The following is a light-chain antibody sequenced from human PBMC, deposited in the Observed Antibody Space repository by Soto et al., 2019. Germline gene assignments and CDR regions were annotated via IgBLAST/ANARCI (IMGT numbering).Light chain of an antibody. CDR3: HQRQSWPRT. CDR2: GAS. J-gene: IGKJ1*01. V-gene: IGKV3D-15*03. Sequence: EIVMTQSPATLSVSPGERATLSCRASQSVGSNLAWYQQKPGQAPRLLIYGASIRAAGIPARFSASGSGTDFTLTISDVQPEDFALYYCHQRQSWPRTFGQGTKVDIK. CDR1: QSVGSN.